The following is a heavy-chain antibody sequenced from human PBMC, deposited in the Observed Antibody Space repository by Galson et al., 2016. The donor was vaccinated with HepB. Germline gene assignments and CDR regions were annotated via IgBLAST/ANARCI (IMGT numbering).Heavy chain of an antibody. Sequence: TLSLTCTVSGDSVTSRFYYWGWIRQPPGKGLEWIGSSHSSGSTNYSPSLKSRVTISVDTSKDQFSLKVNSVTAADRAVYYCARHCGYLTTVTNDAFDVWGQGTMVTVSS. CDR3: ARHCGYLTTVTNDAFDV. CDR1: GDSVTSRFYY. J-gene: IGHJ3*01. D-gene: IGHD4-17*01. V-gene: IGHV4-39*01. CDR2: SHSSGST.